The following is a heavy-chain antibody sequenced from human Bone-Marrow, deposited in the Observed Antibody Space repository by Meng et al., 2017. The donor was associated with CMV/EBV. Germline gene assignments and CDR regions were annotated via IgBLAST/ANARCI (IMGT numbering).Heavy chain of an antibody. CDR1: GGTFSSYA. J-gene: IGHJ4*02. CDR3: ALLTARYSGYDRGSDY. Sequence: ASVKVSCKASGGTFSSYAISWVRQAPGQGLEWMGWISAYNGNTNYAQKLQGRVTMTTDTSTSTAYMELRSLRSDDTAVYYCALLTARYSGYDRGSDYWGQATLVTVSS. V-gene: IGHV1-18*01. D-gene: IGHD5-12*01. CDR2: ISAYNGNT.